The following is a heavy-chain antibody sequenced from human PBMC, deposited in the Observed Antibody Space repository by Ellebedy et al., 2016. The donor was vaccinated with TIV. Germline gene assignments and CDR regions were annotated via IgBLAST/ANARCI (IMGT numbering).Heavy chain of an antibody. Sequence: SETLSLXXTVSGGSISTYYWSWIRQPPGKGLEWIGYIYYSGSSNYNPSLKSRVTISGDTSKNQFFLKLSSVTAADTAAYYCAGHYGLDYWGQGTLVTVSS. CDR2: IYYSGSS. V-gene: IGHV4-59*01. CDR1: GGSISTYY. CDR3: AGHYGLDY. J-gene: IGHJ4*02. D-gene: IGHD4-17*01.